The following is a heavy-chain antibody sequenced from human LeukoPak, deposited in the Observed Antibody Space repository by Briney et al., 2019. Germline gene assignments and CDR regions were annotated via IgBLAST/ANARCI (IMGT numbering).Heavy chain of an antibody. CDR1: GGSVSSGSYY. J-gene: IGHJ4*02. CDR3: ASTRVYYDSSGYPDYFDY. V-gene: IGHV4-61*01. Sequence: PSETLSLTCTVSGGSVSSGSYYWSWIRQPPGKGLEWIGYIYYSGSTNYNPSLKSRVTISVDTSKNQFSLKLSSVTAADTAVYYCASTRVYYDSSGYPDYFDYWGQGTLVTVSS. CDR2: IYYSGST. D-gene: IGHD3-22*01.